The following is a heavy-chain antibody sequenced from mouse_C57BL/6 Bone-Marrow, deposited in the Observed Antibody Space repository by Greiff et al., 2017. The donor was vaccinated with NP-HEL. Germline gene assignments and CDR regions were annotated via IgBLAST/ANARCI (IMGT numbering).Heavy chain of an antibody. J-gene: IGHJ3*01. CDR3: ARIYYCGSSYGWFAY. CDR2: INPSTGGT. Sequence: EVQLQESGPELVKPGASVKISCKASGYSFTGYYMNWVKQSPEKSLEWIGEINPSTGGTTYNQKFKAKATLTVDKSSSTAYMQLKGLTSEDSAVYYGARIYYCGSSYGWFAYWGQGTLVTVSA. CDR1: GYSFTGYY. V-gene: IGHV1-42*01. D-gene: IGHD1-1*01.